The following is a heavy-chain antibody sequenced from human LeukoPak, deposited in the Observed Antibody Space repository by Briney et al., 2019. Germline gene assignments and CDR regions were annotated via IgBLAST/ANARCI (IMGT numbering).Heavy chain of an antibody. CDR1: GYIFTSYW. J-gene: IGHJ5*02. V-gene: IGHV5-51*01. CDR3: ARNGDGSGSYSSNWFDP. CDR2: IYPGDSDT. D-gene: IGHD3-10*01. Sequence: GESLKISCKGSGYIFTSYWIGWVRQMPGKGLEWMGIIYPGDSDTRYSPFFQGQVTISADMSISTAYLQWSSLKASDTAIYYCARNGDGSGSYSSNWFDPWGQGTLVIVSS.